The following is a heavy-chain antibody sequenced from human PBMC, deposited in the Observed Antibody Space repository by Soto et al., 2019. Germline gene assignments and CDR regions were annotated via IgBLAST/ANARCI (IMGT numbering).Heavy chain of an antibody. CDR1: GFTFSSYG. D-gene: IGHD5-12*01. V-gene: IGHV3-30*18. CDR2: ISYDGSNK. CDR3: AKDNGYNDY. J-gene: IGHJ4*02. Sequence: QVQPVESGGGVVQPGRSLRLSCAASGFTFSSYGMHWVRQAPGKGLEWVAVISYDGSNKYYADSVKGRFTISRDNSKNTLYLQMNSLRAEDTAVYYCAKDNGYNDYWGQGTLVTVSS.